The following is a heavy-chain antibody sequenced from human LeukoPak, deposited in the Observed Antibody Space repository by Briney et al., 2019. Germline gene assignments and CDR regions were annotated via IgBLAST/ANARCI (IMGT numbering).Heavy chain of an antibody. V-gene: IGHV3-21*01. D-gene: IGHD2-2*01. CDR2: ISSSSTYI. CDR3: AREFASYCSSSSCYGFDY. CDR1: GFTLSSYS. J-gene: IGHJ4*02. Sequence: GGSLTLSCAASGFTLSSYSMNWVRQSPGKGLEWVSSISSSSTYIYYADSVKGRFTISRDNAKKSLYLQVNSLRAEDTAVYYCAREFASYCSSSSCYGFDYWGQGTLVTVSS.